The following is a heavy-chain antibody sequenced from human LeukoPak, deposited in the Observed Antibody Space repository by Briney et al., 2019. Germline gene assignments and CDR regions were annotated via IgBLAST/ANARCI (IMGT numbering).Heavy chain of an antibody. CDR1: GGSISSYY. CDR3: ARDFDYADAFDI. V-gene: IGHV4-59*01. J-gene: IGHJ3*02. D-gene: IGHD3-9*01. CDR2: IYYIGST. Sequence: SQTLSLTCTVSGGSISSYYWSWIRQPPGNGLEWIGYIYYIGSTTYNPSLKRRVTISVDTPRNQFSLKLSSVTAADTAVYYCARDFDYADAFDIWGQGTMVTVSS.